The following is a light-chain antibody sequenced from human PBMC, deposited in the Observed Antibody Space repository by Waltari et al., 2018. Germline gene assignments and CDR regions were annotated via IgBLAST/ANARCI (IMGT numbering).Light chain of an antibody. Sequence: SPGQSITISCTGTSSDVGGYNYVSLYQQHPGKAPKLMIYDVNNRPSGVSNRFSGSKSGKTASLTISGLQAEDEADYYCSSFTSSSTWVFGGGTKLTVL. V-gene: IGLV2-14*04. CDR3: SSFTSSSTWV. CDR2: DVN. J-gene: IGLJ3*02. CDR1: SSDVGGYNY.